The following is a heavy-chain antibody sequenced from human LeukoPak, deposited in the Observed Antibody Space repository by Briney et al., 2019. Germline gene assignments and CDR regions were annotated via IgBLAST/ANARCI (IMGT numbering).Heavy chain of an antibody. CDR1: GFTFSRYA. D-gene: IGHD6-13*01. J-gene: IGHJ4*02. CDR3: VKSSGSSWYMFDY. Sequence: GGSLRLSCSASGFTFSRYAMHWVRQAPGKGLEYVSGVTSNGGSTYYADSVKGRFTISRDNSKNTLYLQMSTLRAGDTAVYYCVKSSGSSWYMFDYWGQGTLVTVSS. V-gene: IGHV3-64D*09. CDR2: VTSNGGST.